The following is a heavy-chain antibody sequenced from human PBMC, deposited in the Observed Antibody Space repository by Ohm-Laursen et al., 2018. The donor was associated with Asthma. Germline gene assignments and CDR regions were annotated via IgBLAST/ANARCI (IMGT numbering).Heavy chain of an antibody. Sequence: SLRLSCAASGFTFSTFGMNWVRQAPGEGLEWVSHISGSGSPIFYADSVKGRFTNSRDNAKNSLYLQMNSLRAEDTAVYYCARGSGPDHWGQGTRVTVSS. V-gene: IGHV3-48*01. CDR3: ARGSGPDH. J-gene: IGHJ4*02. CDR2: ISGSGSPI. D-gene: IGHD6-19*01. CDR1: GFTFSTFG.